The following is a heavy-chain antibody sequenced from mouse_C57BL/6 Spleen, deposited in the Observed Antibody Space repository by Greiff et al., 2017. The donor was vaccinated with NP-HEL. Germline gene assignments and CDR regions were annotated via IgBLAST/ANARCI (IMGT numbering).Heavy chain of an antibody. D-gene: IGHD2-3*01. CDR3: ARRIYDGYHWYFDV. V-gene: IGHV1-72*01. Sequence: QVQLQQPGAELVKLSCKASGYTFTSYWMHWVKQRPGRGLEWIGRIDPNSGGTKYNEKFKSKATLTVDKPSSTAYMQLSSLTAECSAVYYGARRIYDGYHWYFDVWGTGTTVTVSS. CDR2: IDPNSGGT. J-gene: IGHJ1*03. CDR1: GYTFTSYW.